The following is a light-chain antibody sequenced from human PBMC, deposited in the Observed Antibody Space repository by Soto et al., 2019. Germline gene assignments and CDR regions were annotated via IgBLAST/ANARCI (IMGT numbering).Light chain of an antibody. J-gene: IGKJ5*01. CDR2: DAS. Sequence: IQLTQSPSSLYASVVDRVTITFQASQNINNYLNWYQQKPGRAPKLLIYDASNLEAGVPSRFRGSGSGTDFTFTISRLQPEDIATYYCQQYENLPTFGQGTRLEIK. CDR3: QQYENLPT. CDR1: QNINNY. V-gene: IGKV1-33*01.